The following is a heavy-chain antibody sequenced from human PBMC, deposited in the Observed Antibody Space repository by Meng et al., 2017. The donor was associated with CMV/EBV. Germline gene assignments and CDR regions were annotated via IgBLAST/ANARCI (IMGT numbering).Heavy chain of an antibody. D-gene: IGHD3-10*01. CDR1: GYSFTSYW. J-gene: IGHJ5*02. Sequence: CKGSGYSFTSYWIGWVRQMPGKGLEWMGIIYPGDSDTRYSPSSQGQVTISADKFISTAYLQWSSLKASDTAMYYCARRYGSGSYWFDPWGQGTLVTVSS. V-gene: IGHV5-51*01. CDR3: ARRYGSGSYWFDP. CDR2: IYPGDSDT.